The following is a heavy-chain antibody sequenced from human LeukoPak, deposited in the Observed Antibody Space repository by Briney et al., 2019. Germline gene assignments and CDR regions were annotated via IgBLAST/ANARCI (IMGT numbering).Heavy chain of an antibody. D-gene: IGHD2-15*01. CDR1: DFSIACAYY. CDR3: ARVYSGSLWAFDT. J-gene: IGHJ3*02. Sequence: PSETLSLICTVSDFSIACAYYWGWIRQPPGKGLEWIGSIYHSGTTYYSPSLKSRIAISLDTSKNQLSLRLASVTAADTAVYYCARVYSGSLWAFDTWGQGTLVTVSS. CDR2: IYHSGTT. V-gene: IGHV4-38-2*02.